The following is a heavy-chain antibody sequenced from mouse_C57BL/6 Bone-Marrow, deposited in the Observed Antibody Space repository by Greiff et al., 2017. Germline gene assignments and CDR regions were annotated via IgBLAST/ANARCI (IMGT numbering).Heavy chain of an antibody. CDR3: ARNTTVVAALDY. J-gene: IGHJ2*01. CDR2: IHPNSGST. D-gene: IGHD1-1*01. Sequence: VKLQESGAELVKPGASVKLSCKASGYTFTSYWMHWVKQRPGQGLEWIGMIHPNSGSTNYNEKFKSKATLTVDKSSSTAYMQLSSLTSEDSAVXYCARNTTVVAALDYWGQGTTLTVSS. CDR1: GYTFTSYW. V-gene: IGHV1-64*01.